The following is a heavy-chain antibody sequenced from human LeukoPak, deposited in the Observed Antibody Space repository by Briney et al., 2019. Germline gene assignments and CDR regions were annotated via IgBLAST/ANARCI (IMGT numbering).Heavy chain of an antibody. Sequence: GGSLRLSCAASGFTFSNFAMSWVRQAPGKGLEWVSSISGSGGRTYYADSVKGRFTISRDNSKNTLYLQMNSLRAEDTAVYYCARDYYYDQYAFDIWGQGTMVTVSS. D-gene: IGHD3-22*01. CDR2: ISGSGGRT. CDR3: ARDYYYDQYAFDI. J-gene: IGHJ3*02. V-gene: IGHV3-23*01. CDR1: GFTFSNFA.